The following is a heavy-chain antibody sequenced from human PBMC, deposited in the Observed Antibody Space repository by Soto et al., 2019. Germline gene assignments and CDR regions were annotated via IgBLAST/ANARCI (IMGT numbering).Heavy chain of an antibody. Sequence: HGESLNTSCKGSGYSFTSYWIGWVRQMPGKVLECMGIIYPGDPDTIDSPSCQGQVTISADKPISTPDLQWSSLKASDTAMYYCARPHYGDSEYVFDIWGEGIMVTV. CDR2: IYPGDPDT. CDR3: ARPHYGDSEYVFDI. D-gene: IGHD4-17*01. V-gene: IGHV5-51*01. CDR1: GYSFTSYW. J-gene: IGHJ3*02.